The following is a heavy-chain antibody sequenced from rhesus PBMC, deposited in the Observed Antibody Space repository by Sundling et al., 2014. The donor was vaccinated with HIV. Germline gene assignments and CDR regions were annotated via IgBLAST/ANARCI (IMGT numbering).Heavy chain of an antibody. CDR2: ISYTGGST. CDR1: GFSFIDYY. CDR3: ARERLYSGYSQRGNYYFDY. J-gene: IGHJ4*01. Sequence: EVQLVESGGGLAQPGGSLRLSCAASGFSFIDYYMHWVRQAPGKGLEWVSGISYTGGSTYYADSVKGRFTISRENAKNTLYLQMDSLRAEDTAVYYCARERLYSGYSQRGNYYFDYWGQGVLVTVSS. V-gene: IGHV3-59*01. D-gene: IGHD5-24*01.